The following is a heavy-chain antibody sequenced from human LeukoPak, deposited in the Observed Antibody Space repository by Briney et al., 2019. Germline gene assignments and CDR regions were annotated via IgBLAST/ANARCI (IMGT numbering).Heavy chain of an antibody. CDR1: GYSISSGYY. D-gene: IGHD1-26*01. Sequence: SETLSLTCAVSGYSISSGYYWGWIRQPPGKGLEWIGSIYHSGSTYYNPYLKSRVSISVDKYKNQFSLKLSSVTAADTAVYYCARQWELRLEFDYWGQGTLVTVSS. J-gene: IGHJ4*02. V-gene: IGHV4-38-2*01. CDR3: ARQWELRLEFDY. CDR2: IYHSGST.